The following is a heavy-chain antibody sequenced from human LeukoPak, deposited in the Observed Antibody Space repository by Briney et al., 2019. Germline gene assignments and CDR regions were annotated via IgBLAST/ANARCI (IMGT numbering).Heavy chain of an antibody. Sequence: SQTLSLTCTVSGGSISSGDYYWSWIRQPPGKGLEWIGYIYYSGSTYYNPSLKSRVTISVDTSKNQLSLKLSSVTAADTAVYYCARTEGRCSGGSCYSGYWGQGTLVTVSS. V-gene: IGHV4-30-4*01. D-gene: IGHD2-15*01. J-gene: IGHJ4*02. CDR3: ARTEGRCSGGSCYSGY. CDR2: IYYSGST. CDR1: GGSISSGDYY.